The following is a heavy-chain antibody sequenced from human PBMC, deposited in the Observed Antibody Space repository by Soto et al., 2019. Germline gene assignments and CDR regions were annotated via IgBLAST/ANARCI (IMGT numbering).Heavy chain of an antibody. V-gene: IGHV3-11*06. D-gene: IGHD1-1*01. Sequence: PGGSLRLSCAASGLTFSDYYMSWVRQAPGRGLEWISYSSNSGTFARYATSVKGRFSISRDNANNSPYLEMNSLRVEDTAVYYCARSGDNFNVLDYWGQGT. CDR1: GLTFSDYY. CDR3: ARSGDNFNVLDY. J-gene: IGHJ4*02. CDR2: SSNSGTFA.